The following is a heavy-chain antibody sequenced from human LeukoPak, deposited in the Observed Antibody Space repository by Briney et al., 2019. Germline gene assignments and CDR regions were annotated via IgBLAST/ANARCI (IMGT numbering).Heavy chain of an antibody. CDR1: GFIFDDYA. Sequence: GGSLRLSCAASGFIFDDYAMPWVWHAPGKGLEWVSGISWNSGRIGYADSVKGRFTISRDNAKNSLYLQMNSLRAEDTALYYCAKGDAYDFWSGYSYWGQGTLVTVSS. CDR2: ISWNSGRI. J-gene: IGHJ4*02. V-gene: IGHV3-9*01. D-gene: IGHD3-3*01. CDR3: AKGDAYDFWSGYSY.